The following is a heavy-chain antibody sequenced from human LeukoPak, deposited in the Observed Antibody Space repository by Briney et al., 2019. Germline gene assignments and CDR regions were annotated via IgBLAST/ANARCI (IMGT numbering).Heavy chain of an antibody. CDR3: AKDNGGSYYGNFDY. V-gene: IGHV3-9*03. CDR2: ISWNSGSI. J-gene: IGHJ4*02. CDR1: GFTFDDYA. Sequence: PGGSLRLSCAASGFTFDDYAMHWVRQAPGKGLEWVSGISWNSGSIGYADSMKGRFTISRDNAKNSLYLQMNSLRAEDMALYYCAKDNGGSYYGNFDYWGQGTLVTVSS. D-gene: IGHD1-26*01.